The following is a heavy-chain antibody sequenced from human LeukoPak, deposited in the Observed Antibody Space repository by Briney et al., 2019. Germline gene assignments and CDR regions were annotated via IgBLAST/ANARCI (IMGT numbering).Heavy chain of an antibody. Sequence: GGSLRLSCAASGFTFSSYGMHWVRQAPGKGLEWVAVIWYDGSNKYYADSVKGRFTISRDNSKNTLYLQMNSLRAEDTAVYYCASPAPGGSCYSCFQHWRQGTLVTVSS. CDR2: IWYDGSNK. V-gene: IGHV3-33*01. D-gene: IGHD2-15*01. J-gene: IGHJ1*01. CDR3: ASPAPGGSCYSCFQH. CDR1: GFTFSSYG.